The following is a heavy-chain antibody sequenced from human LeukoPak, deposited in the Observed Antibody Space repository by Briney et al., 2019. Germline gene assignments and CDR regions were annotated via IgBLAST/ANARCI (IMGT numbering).Heavy chain of an antibody. Sequence: PGGSLRLSCAASGFSFSSYGMHWVRQAPGKGLEWVAFIRYDGRDKNYADSVKGRFTISRDNSKDTLYLQMNGLRPEDTAVYYCARDLGDGYKPGDFDYWGQGTLVTVSS. V-gene: IGHV3-30*02. CDR2: IRYDGRDK. J-gene: IGHJ4*02. CDR1: GFSFSSYG. CDR3: ARDLGDGYKPGDFDY. D-gene: IGHD5-24*01.